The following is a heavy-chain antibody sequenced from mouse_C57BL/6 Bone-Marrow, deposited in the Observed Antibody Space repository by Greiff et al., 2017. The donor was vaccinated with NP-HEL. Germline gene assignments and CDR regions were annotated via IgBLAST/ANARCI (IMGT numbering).Heavy chain of an antibody. J-gene: IGHJ2*01. CDR2: IWSGGST. D-gene: IGHD1-1*01. V-gene: IGHV2-2*01. CDR3: ARNEDYYYGSSYGFDY. CDR1: GFSLTSYG. Sequence: QVQLQQSGPGLVQPSQSLSITCTVSGFSLTSYGVHWVRQSPGKGLEWLGVIWSGGSTDYNAAFISRLSISKDNSKSQVFFKMNSQQADDTAIYYCARNEDYYYGSSYGFDYWGQGTTLTVSS.